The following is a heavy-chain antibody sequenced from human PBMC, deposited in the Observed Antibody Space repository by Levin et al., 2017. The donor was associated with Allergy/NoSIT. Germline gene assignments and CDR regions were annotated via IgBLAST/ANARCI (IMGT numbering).Heavy chain of an antibody. J-gene: IGHJ3*02. V-gene: IGHV3-23*01. CDR2: SSASGVST. D-gene: IGHD3-10*01. CDR3: AKMGTYYGSGSHDAFDI. Sequence: LSLTCVASGFTFRNYAMSWVRQAPGKGLEWVSVSSASGVSTDYADSVKGRFTISRDNSKNTMYLQMNSLRAEDTAVYYCAKMGTYYGSGSHDAFDIWGQGTMVTVSS. CDR1: GFTFRNYA.